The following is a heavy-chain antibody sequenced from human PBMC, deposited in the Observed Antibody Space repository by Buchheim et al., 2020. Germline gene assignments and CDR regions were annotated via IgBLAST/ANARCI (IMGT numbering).Heavy chain of an antibody. D-gene: IGHD2-21*02. J-gene: IGHJ5*02. Sequence: QLQLQESGPGLVKPSETLSLTCTVSGGSISSSSYYWGWIRQPPGKGLEWIGCIYYSGSNYYNPSLKSRVTISVDTSKNQFSLKLSSVTAADTAVYYCARDLAYCGGDCYSGNWFDPWGQGTL. CDR3: ARDLAYCGGDCYSGNWFDP. CDR1: GGSISSSSYY. V-gene: IGHV4-39*01. CDR2: IYYSGSN.